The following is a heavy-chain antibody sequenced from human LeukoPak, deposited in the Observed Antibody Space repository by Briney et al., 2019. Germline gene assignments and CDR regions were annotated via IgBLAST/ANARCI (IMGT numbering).Heavy chain of an antibody. CDR1: GCTFSSYA. V-gene: IGHV1-69*13. J-gene: IGHJ3*02. CDR2: IIPIFGTA. Sequence: SVKVSCKASGCTFSSYAISWVRQAPGQGLEWMGGIIPIFGTANYAQKFQGRVTITGDESTSTAYMELSSLRSDDTAVYYCATQYDIHDAFDIWGQGTMVTVSS. CDR3: ATQYDIHDAFDI. D-gene: IGHD3-9*01.